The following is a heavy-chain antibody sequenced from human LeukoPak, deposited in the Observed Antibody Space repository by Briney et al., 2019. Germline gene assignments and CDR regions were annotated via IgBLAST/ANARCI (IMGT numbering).Heavy chain of an antibody. D-gene: IGHD6-13*01. V-gene: IGHV4-61*01. J-gene: IGHJ4*02. CDR3: ARLSAAGTGPDY. CDR1: GGSVSGGNYY. Sequence: SETLSLTCTVSGGSVSGGNYYWSWIRQPPGKGLEWIGFMSNSGLTDSIPSLKSRVTVSVDTSKNQFSLNLISVTAADTAVYFCARLSAAGTGPDYWGQGTLVTVSS. CDR2: MSNSGLT.